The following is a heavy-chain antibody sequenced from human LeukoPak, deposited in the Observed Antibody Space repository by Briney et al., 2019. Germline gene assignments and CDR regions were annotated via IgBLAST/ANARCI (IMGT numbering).Heavy chain of an antibody. CDR1: EFRFSSHG. Sequence: GGSLRLSCAASEFRFSSHGMNWVRQAPGKGLEWVSSISSSSSYIYYADSVKRRFTISRDNDKKSLYLQMNSLRDEDTAVYYCARATTYDILTGFSDYWGKGTLVTVSS. V-gene: IGHV3-21*01. D-gene: IGHD3-9*01. J-gene: IGHJ4*02. CDR3: ARATTYDILTGFSDY. CDR2: ISSSSSYI.